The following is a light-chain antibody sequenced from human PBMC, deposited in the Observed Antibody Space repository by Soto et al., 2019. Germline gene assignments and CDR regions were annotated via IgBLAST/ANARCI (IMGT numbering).Light chain of an antibody. Sequence: DIQMTQSPSSLSASVGDEVTITCRASQTIMTYLNWYQLKPGEPPRLLIYAASSLQSGVPSRFSGSGSGTDFTLTISSLQPEDFATYSCQQSYNSPQTFGRGTKVDIK. CDR3: QQSYNSPQT. V-gene: IGKV1-39*01. J-gene: IGKJ1*01. CDR2: AAS. CDR1: QTIMTY.